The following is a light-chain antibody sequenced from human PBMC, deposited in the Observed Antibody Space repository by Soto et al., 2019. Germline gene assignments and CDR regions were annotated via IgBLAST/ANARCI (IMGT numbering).Light chain of an antibody. CDR2: DAS. V-gene: IGKV3-11*01. CDR1: QSVSSY. Sequence: EIMLTQSPSTLSIYTGERATLSCRASQSVSSYLAWYQQKPGQAPRLLIYDASNRATGIPARFSGSGSGTDFTLTICRLEPEDSAVYYCQQYGSLITFGQGRRLELK. CDR3: QQYGSLIT. J-gene: IGKJ5*01.